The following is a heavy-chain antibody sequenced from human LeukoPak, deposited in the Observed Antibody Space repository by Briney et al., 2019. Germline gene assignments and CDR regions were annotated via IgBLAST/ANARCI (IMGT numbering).Heavy chain of an antibody. J-gene: IGHJ4*02. CDR1: GGSFSGYY. D-gene: IGHD4-17*01. Sequence: SETLSLTCAVYGGSFSGYYWSWIRQPPGKGLEWIGEINHSGSTNYNPSLKSRVTISVDTSKNQFSLKLSSVTAADPAVYYCARETVTTVLDYWGQGTLVTVSS. CDR3: ARETVTTVLDY. V-gene: IGHV4-34*01. CDR2: INHSGST.